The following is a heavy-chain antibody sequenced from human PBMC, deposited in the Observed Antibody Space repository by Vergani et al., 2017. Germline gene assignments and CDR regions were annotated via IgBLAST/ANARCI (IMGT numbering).Heavy chain of an antibody. CDR1: GFTFSNSA. Sequence: EQLMESGGGGVQPGGSLRLSCVASGFTFSNSAMSWVRQTSGKGLEWVSAISGHGDRTYYADSVKGRFTISRDNSKNTVYLQMNSLKAEDRATYYCAREERSNTSPFVGDWGQGTLVTV. CDR3: AREERSNTSPFVGD. V-gene: IGHV3-23*01. D-gene: IGHD2/OR15-2a*01. CDR2: ISGHGDRT. J-gene: IGHJ4*02.